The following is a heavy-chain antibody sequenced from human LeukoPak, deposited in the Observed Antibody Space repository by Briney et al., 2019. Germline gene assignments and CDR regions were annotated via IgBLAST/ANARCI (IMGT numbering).Heavy chain of an antibody. V-gene: IGHV4-59*01. CDR3: ARVDWLVVPDAIEVYYYYYMDV. J-gene: IGHJ6*03. CDR2: IYYSGST. Sequence: SETLSLTCTVSGGSISSYYWSWIRQPPGKGLEWIGYIYYSGSTNYNPSLKSRVTISVDTSKNQFSLKLSSVTAADTAVYYCARVDWLVVPDAIEVYYYYYMDVWGKGTTVTVSS. D-gene: IGHD2-2*01. CDR1: GGSISSYY.